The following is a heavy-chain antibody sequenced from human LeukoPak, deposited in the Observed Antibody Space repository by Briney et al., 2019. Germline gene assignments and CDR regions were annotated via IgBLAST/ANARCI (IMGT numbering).Heavy chain of an antibody. J-gene: IGHJ4*02. V-gene: IGHV1-69*05. CDR1: GGTFSSYA. CDR3: ARAVAYYDILTGYHTVSVTFDY. CDR2: ISPSGGST. Sequence: GSSVKVSCKASGGTFSSYAISWVRQAPGQGPEWMGVISPSGGSTTYAQKFQGRVTLTRDMSTSTDYLELSSLRSEDTAVYYCARAVAYYDILTGYHTVSVTFDYWGQGTLVTVSS. D-gene: IGHD3-9*01.